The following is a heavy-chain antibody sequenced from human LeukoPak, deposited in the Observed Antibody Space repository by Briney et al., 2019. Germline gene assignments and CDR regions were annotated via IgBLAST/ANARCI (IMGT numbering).Heavy chain of an antibody. Sequence: ASVKVSCKASGYTFTGYYMHWVRQAPGQGLEWMGRINPNSGGTNYAQKFQGRVTMTRDTSINTAYMELSGLRSDDTAVYYCAKDRMYYYDSGGYPDAFDIWGQGTLVIVSS. CDR2: INPNSGGT. CDR1: GYTFTGYY. D-gene: IGHD3-22*01. V-gene: IGHV1-2*06. J-gene: IGHJ3*02. CDR3: AKDRMYYYDSGGYPDAFDI.